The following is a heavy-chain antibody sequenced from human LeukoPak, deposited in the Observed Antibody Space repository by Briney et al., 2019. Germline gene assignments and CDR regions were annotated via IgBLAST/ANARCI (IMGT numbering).Heavy chain of an antibody. CDR3: ARMCSGSSCPFDR. D-gene: IGHD2-2*01. CDR1: DYSISSGYY. CDR2: IYHRGGT. J-gene: IGHJ4*02. Sequence: SETLSLTCTVSDYSISSGYYWGWIRQPPGQGLEWIGNIYHRGGTNYNPSLESRVTILVDTSKNHFSLKLSSVTAADTAVYYCARMCSGSSCPFDRWGQGTLVTVSS. V-gene: IGHV4-38-2*02.